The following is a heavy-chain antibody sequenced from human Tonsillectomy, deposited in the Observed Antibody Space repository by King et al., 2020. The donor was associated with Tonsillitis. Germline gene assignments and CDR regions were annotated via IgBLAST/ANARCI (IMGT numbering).Heavy chain of an antibody. CDR2: INPSSAYT. CDR3: ARDQSLGSSGYYGWWFDP. D-gene: IGHD3-22*01. CDR1: GYIFTSHS. Sequence: VQLVQSGAEVKKPGASVKVSCRASGYIFTSHSMHWVRQAPGQGLEWMGIINPSSAYTGYAQKFQGRVIMTRDTSTNTVYMELNSLRSEDTAVYYCARDQSLGSSGYYGWWFDPWGQGTLVTVSS. V-gene: IGHV1-46*01. J-gene: IGHJ5*02.